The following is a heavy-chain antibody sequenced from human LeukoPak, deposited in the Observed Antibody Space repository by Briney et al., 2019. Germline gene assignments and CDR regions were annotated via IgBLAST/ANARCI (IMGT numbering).Heavy chain of an antibody. CDR2: ISYDGSNK. D-gene: IGHD3-16*02. CDR1: GFTFSSYA. J-gene: IGHJ4*02. Sequence: GSLRLSCAASGFTFSSYAMHWVRQAPGKGLEWVAVISYDGSNKYYADSVEGRFTISRDNSKNTLYLQMNSLRAEDTAVYYCARGRRGMITFGGVIGPYYFDYWGQGTLVTVSS. V-gene: IGHV3-30*01. CDR3: ARGRRGMITFGGVIGPYYFDY.